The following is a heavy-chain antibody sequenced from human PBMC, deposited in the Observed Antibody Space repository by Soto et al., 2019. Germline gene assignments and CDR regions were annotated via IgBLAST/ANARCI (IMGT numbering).Heavy chain of an antibody. CDR3: AREDPWLDP. CDR2: IDPKDGET. V-gene: IGHV1-24*01. CDR1: GYTLTELS. J-gene: IGHJ5*02. Sequence: ASVKVSCKVSGYTLTELSMHWVRQAPGKGLEWMGGIDPKDGETIYAQKFQGRVTMTKNTSISTAYMELSSLRSEDTAVYYCAREDPWLDPWGQGTLVTVSS.